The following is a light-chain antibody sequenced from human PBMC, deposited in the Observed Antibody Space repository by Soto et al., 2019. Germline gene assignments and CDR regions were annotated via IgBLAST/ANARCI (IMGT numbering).Light chain of an antibody. CDR2: KAS. CDR3: QQYNDYSWT. Sequence: DLQMTQSPSTLSASVGDRVSINCRASQSISAWLAWYQQKPGKAPRLLIYKASTLEIGVPSRFSGSGSGTEFTLTISSLQPDDVATYYGQQYNDYSWTFGQGTKVDLK. V-gene: IGKV1-5*03. CDR1: QSISAW. J-gene: IGKJ1*01.